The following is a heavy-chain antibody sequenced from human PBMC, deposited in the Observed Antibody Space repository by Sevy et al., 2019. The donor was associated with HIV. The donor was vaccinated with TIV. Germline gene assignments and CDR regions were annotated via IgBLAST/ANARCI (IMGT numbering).Heavy chain of an antibody. CDR3: ARDQIFYDSRGDAFDI. J-gene: IGHJ3*02. Sequence: SETLSLTCTVSGGSISSYYWSWIRQPAGKGLEWIGRIYTSGSTNYNPSLKSRVTMSVDTSKNQFSLKLSSVTAADTAVYYCARDQIFYDSRGDAFDIWGQGTMVTVSS. V-gene: IGHV4-4*07. CDR2: IYTSGST. CDR1: GGSISSYY. D-gene: IGHD3-22*01.